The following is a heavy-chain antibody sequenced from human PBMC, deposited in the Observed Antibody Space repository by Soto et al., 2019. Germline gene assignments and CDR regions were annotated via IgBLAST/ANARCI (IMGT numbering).Heavy chain of an antibody. CDR1: GFTVSSNY. D-gene: IGHD3-22*01. V-gene: IGHV3-53*01. CDR3: ARACYYSSCSYYSDY. Sequence: GGSLRLSCGASGFTVSSNYMSWVRQAPGKGLEWVSVIYSGGSTYYADSVKGRFTISRDNSKNTLYLQMNSLRAEDTAVYYCARACYYSSCSYYSDYWGQGTLLTVS. CDR2: IYSGGST. J-gene: IGHJ4*02.